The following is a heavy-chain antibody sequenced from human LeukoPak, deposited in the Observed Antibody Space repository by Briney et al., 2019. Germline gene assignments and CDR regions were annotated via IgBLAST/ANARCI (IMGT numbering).Heavy chain of an antibody. J-gene: IGHJ6*03. CDR3: ARVLITMVRGVIIGSYYYYYMDV. Sequence: ASVKVSCKASGYTFTGYYMHWVRQAPGQGLEWMGWINPNSGGTNYAQKFQGRVTMTRDTSISTAYMELSRLRSDDTAVYYCARVLITMVRGVIIGSYYYYYMDVWGKGTTVTVSS. CDR1: GYTFTGYY. D-gene: IGHD3-10*01. CDR2: INPNSGGT. V-gene: IGHV1-2*02.